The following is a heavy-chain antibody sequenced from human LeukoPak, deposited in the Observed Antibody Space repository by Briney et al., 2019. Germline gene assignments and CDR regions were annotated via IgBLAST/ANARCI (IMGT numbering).Heavy chain of an antibody. Sequence: PSETLSLTCTVSGGSISSSSYYWGWIRQPPGKGLEWIGSIYYSGSTYYNPSLKSRVTISVDTSKNQFSPKLSSVTAADTAVYYCARLPLGATTPFIDYWGQGTLVTVSS. CDR1: GGSISSSSYY. CDR2: IYYSGST. D-gene: IGHD1-26*01. V-gene: IGHV4-39*01. CDR3: ARLPLGATTPFIDY. J-gene: IGHJ4*02.